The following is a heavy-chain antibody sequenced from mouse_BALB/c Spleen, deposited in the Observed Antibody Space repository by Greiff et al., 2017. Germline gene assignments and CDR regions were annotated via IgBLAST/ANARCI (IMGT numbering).Heavy chain of an antibody. CDR3: ARSRSDNAIAY. Sequence: VQLQQSGAELVRPGTSVKVSCKASGYAFTNDLIEWVKQRPGQVLEWIVVITPGSGGTNYNEKFKGKATLTADKSSSTAYMKLSSLTSENSAVYLCARSRSDNAIAYWGQGTLVTVSA. CDR2: ITPGSGGT. D-gene: IGHD1-3*01. V-gene: IGHV1-54*01. CDR1: GYAFTNDL. J-gene: IGHJ3*01.